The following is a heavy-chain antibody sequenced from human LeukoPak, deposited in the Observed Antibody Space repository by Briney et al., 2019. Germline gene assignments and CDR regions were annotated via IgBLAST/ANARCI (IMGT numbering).Heavy chain of an antibody. D-gene: IGHD6-13*01. CDR3: ARGPSTIAAAGTDY. Sequence: PSETLSLTCAVYGGSFSGYYWSWIRQPPGKGLEWIGEINHSGSTNYNPSLKSRVTISVDTSKNQFSLKLSSVTAADTAVYYCARGPSTIAAAGTDYWGQGTLDTVSS. CDR2: INHSGST. V-gene: IGHV4-34*01. CDR1: GGSFSGYY. J-gene: IGHJ4*02.